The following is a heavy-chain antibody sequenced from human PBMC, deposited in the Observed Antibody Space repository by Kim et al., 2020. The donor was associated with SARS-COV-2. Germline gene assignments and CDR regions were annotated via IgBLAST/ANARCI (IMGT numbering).Heavy chain of an antibody. Sequence: GGSLRLSCAASGFTFSSYGMHWVRQAPGKGLEWVAVIWYDGSNKYYADSVKGRFTISRDNSKNTLYLQMNSLRAEDTAVYYCAKEHRSSWQYYYYGMDVWGQGTTVTVSS. CDR3: AKEHRSSWQYYYYGMDV. CDR2: IWYDGSNK. D-gene: IGHD6-13*01. J-gene: IGHJ6*02. V-gene: IGHV3-33*06. CDR1: GFTFSSYG.